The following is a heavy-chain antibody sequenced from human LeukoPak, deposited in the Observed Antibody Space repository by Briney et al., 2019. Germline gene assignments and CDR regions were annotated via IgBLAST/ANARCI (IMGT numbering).Heavy chain of an antibody. CDR2: ISTSSSYI. CDR3: ARDLGATVTYYYFDY. J-gene: IGHJ4*02. CDR1: GFAFSIYS. Sequence: PGGSLSLSCAASGFAFSIYSMNWVRQARGKGLEWISSISTSSSYIYYADSVKGRFTISRDNAKNSLFLQMNSLRVEDTAVYYCARDLGATVTYYYFDYWGQGTLVTVSS. V-gene: IGHV3-21*01. D-gene: IGHD4-17*01.